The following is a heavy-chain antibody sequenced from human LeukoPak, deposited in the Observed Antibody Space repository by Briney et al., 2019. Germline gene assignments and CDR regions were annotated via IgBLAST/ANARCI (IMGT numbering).Heavy chain of an antibody. CDR1: GYSFNTYW. CDR3: ARRCGEGYNTYYFDY. J-gene: IGHJ4*02. Sequence: GESLKISCKGSGYSFNTYWIGWVRQMPGKSLEWMGTIYPGDSDTTYSPSFQGQVTISADKSVTTAYLQWSSLKASDTAMYYCARRCGEGYNTYYFDYWGQGTLVTVSS. V-gene: IGHV5-51*01. D-gene: IGHD5-24*01. CDR2: IYPGDSDT.